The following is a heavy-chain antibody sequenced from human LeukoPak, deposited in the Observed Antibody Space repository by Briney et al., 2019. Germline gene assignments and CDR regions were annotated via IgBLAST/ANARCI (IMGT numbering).Heavy chain of an antibody. Sequence: SVKVPCKASGGTLSSYAISWVRQAPGQGLEWMGGIIPIFGTANYAQKFQGRVTITTDESTSTAYMELSSLRSEDTAVYYCAIGWASSSSWSYFLWGQGTLVTVSS. D-gene: IGHD6-13*01. CDR3: AIGWASSSSWSYFL. CDR2: IIPIFGTA. CDR1: GGTLSSYA. V-gene: IGHV1-69*05. J-gene: IGHJ4*02.